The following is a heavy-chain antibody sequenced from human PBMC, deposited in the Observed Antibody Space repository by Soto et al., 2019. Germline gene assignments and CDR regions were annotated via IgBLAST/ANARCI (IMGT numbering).Heavy chain of an antibody. D-gene: IGHD3-22*01. CDR3: ARSRTYDRSYFDY. V-gene: IGHV3-7*01. J-gene: IGHJ4*02. Sequence: EVQLVESGGALVHPGGSLRLSCEVSGFAFSNSWMSWVRQTPEKGLEWLANINEDGGEKYYLDSVKGRFTISRDNPKNSLYLQMNSLRDEDTAVYYCARSRTYDRSYFDYWGQGTLVTVSS. CDR1: GFAFSNSW. CDR2: INEDGGEK.